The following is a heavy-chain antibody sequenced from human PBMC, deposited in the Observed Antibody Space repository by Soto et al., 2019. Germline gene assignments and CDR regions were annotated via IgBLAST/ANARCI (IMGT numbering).Heavy chain of an antibody. D-gene: IGHD3-3*01. Sequence: SETLSLTCTVSGGSLTSGIFFWGWIRQTPGKGLEWIASMYQSGSSHYNPSFKSRVTMTLDTSKNQFSLRLNSVTAADTATYYCARHEAGYDFWSGYYNWSGGFDPWGQGTLVTVSS. CDR2: MYQSGSS. CDR3: ARHEAGYDFWSGYYNWSGGFDP. V-gene: IGHV4-39*01. CDR1: GGSLTSGIFF. J-gene: IGHJ5*02.